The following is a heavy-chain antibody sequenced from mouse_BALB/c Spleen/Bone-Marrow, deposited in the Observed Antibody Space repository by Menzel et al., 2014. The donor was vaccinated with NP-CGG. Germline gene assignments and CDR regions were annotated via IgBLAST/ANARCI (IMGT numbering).Heavy chain of an antibody. J-gene: IGHJ1*01. V-gene: IGHV1-39*01. D-gene: IGHD2-14*01. Sequence: VQLKESGPELEKPGASVKISCKASGNSFTANNMNWVKQSNGKSLEWIGNIDLYYGGTSYNQKFKGKATLTVDKSSSTAYMQFKSLTSEDSAVYYCARSRYDGTYWYFDVWGAGTTVTVSS. CDR2: IDLYYGGT. CDR3: ARSRYDGTYWYFDV. CDR1: GNSFTANN.